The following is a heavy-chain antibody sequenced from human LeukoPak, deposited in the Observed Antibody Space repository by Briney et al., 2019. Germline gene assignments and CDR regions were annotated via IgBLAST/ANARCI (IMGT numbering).Heavy chain of an antibody. V-gene: IGHV1-46*01. D-gene: IGHD1-26*01. J-gene: IGHJ5*02. CDR3: ARESAGATTLGNWFDP. CDR1: GYTFTSYY. Sequence: ASVKVSCKASGYTFTSYYMHWVRQAPGQGLEWMGIINPSGGSTSYAQKFQGRVTMTRDMSTSTVYMELSGLRSEDTAVYYCARESAGATTLGNWFDPWGQGTLVTVSS. CDR2: INPSGGST.